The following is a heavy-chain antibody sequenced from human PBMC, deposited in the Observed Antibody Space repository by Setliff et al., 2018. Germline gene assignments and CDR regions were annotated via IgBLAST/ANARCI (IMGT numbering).Heavy chain of an antibody. J-gene: IGHJ4*02. Sequence: GGSLRLSCAASGFTFSSSAMAWVRQAPGKGLEWVSAISSTITSTSYADSVKGRFTISRDNAKNTLYLQMNSLRAEDTAVYYCVHAAAAGHPLYYFDYWGQGTLVTVSS. CDR3: VHAAAAGHPLYYFDY. CDR2: ISSTITST. CDR1: GFTFSSSA. V-gene: IGHV3-23*01. D-gene: IGHD6-13*01.